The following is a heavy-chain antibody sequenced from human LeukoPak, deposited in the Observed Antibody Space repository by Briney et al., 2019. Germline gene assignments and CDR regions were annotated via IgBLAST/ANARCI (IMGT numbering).Heavy chain of an antibody. D-gene: IGHD3-22*01. V-gene: IGHV4-59*01. CDR3: ARGRRSHYYDSSGYSYFDY. CDR2: IYYSGST. J-gene: IGHJ4*02. Sequence: PSETLSLTCTVSGGSISSYYWSWIRQPPGKGLERIGYIYYSGSTNYNPSLKSRVTISVDTSKNQFSLKLSSVTAADTAVYYCARGRRSHYYDSSGYSYFDYWGQGTLVTVSS. CDR1: GGSISSYY.